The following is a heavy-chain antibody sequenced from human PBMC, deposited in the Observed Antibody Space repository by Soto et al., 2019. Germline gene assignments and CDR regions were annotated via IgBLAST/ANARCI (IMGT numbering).Heavy chain of an antibody. CDR2: IDPSDSYT. CDR1: GYSFTSYW. Sequence: GESLKISCKGSGYSFTSYWISWVRQMPGKGLEWMGRIDPSDSYTNYSPSFQGHVTISADKSISTAYLQWSSLKASDTAMYYCAIHVGLHGDYYYYGMDVWGQGTTVTVSS. D-gene: IGHD4-4*01. J-gene: IGHJ6*02. CDR3: AIHVGLHGDYYYYGMDV. V-gene: IGHV5-10-1*01.